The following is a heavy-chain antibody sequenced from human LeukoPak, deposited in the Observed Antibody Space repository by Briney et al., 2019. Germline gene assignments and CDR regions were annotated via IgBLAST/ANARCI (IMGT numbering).Heavy chain of an antibody. V-gene: IGHV3-43*02. CDR2: ISRDGGST. D-gene: IGHD3-10*01. CDR1: GFTFDYYA. CDR3: AKDIGEQWFFDY. J-gene: IGHJ4*02. Sequence: GGSLRLSCAASGFTFDYYAMHWVRQAPGKGLEWVSLISRDGGSTYYADSVKGRFTISRDNSKNSLHLQMNSLRTEDTALYYCAKDIGEQWFFDYWGQGTLVTVSP.